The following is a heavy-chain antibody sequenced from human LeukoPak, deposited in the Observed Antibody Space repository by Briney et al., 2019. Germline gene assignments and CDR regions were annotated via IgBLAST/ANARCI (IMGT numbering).Heavy chain of an antibody. V-gene: IGHV3-48*01. CDR2: ISSSSSTI. D-gene: IGHD3-16*02. Sequence: GGSLRLSCAASGFTFSSYSMNGVRQAPGEGLEWVSYISSSSSTIYYADSVKGRFTISRDNAKNSLYLQMNSLRAEDTAVYYCASGLGYDYVWGSYRYSTLDYWGQGTLVTVSS. CDR1: GFTFSSYS. J-gene: IGHJ4*02. CDR3: ASGLGYDYVWGSYRYSTLDY.